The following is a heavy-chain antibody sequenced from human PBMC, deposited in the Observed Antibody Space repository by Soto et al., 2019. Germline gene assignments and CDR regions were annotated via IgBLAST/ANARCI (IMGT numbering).Heavy chain of an antibody. Sequence: QVQLVQSGAEVKKPGASVKVSCKASGYTFTGYYMHWVRQAPGQGLEWMGWINHNSGGTNYAQKVKGRFTMTRNTSISTAYMELSRLRSDVTAVYYCARDSYYDFWSCYYSYGMDVWGQGTTVTVSS. CDR3: ARDSYYDFWSCYYSYGMDV. CDR2: INHNSGGT. J-gene: IGHJ6*02. V-gene: IGHV1-2*02. D-gene: IGHD3-3*01. CDR1: GYTFTGYY.